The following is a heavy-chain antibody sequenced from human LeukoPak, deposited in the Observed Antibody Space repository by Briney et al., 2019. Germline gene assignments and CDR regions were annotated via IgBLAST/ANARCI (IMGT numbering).Heavy chain of an antibody. Sequence: SETLSLTCTVSGGSISSSSYYWGWIRQPPGKGLEWIGSIYYSGSTCYNPSLKSRVTISVDTSKNQFSLKLSSVTAADTAVYYCARQNNYYGSGSSFDYWGQGTLVTVSS. D-gene: IGHD3-10*01. CDR1: GGSISSSSYY. V-gene: IGHV4-39*01. J-gene: IGHJ4*02. CDR2: IYYSGST. CDR3: ARQNNYYGSGSSFDY.